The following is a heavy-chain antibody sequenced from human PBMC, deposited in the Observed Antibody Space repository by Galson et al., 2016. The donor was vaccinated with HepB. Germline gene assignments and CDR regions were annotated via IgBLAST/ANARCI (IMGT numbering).Heavy chain of an antibody. CDR2: IWYDGSNT. CDR1: GLNFSSYG. J-gene: IGHJ4*02. Sequence: SLRLSCAASGLNFSSYGMHWVRQAPGKGLEWVAVIWYDGSNTYYADSVKGRFTISRDNSKNTLYLQMNSLRAEDTAVYYCARELTGGSSWGGDYWGQGTLVTFSS. V-gene: IGHV3-33*01. CDR3: ARELTGGSSWGGDY. D-gene: IGHD6-13*01.